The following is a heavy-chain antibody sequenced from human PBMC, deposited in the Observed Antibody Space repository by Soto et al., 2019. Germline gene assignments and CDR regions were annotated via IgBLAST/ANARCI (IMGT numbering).Heavy chain of an antibody. D-gene: IGHD6-19*01. V-gene: IGHV1-2*02. CDR2: INPNSGGT. CDR3: AKGEGPQAVAGSLYYYGMDV. Sequence: ASVKVSCKASGYTFTGYYMHWVRQAPGQGLEWMGWINPNSGGTNYAQKFQGRVTITADKSTTTVYMELSNLTSEDTAVYYCAKGEGPQAVAGSLYYYGMDVWGQGTAVTVSS. CDR1: GYTFTGYY. J-gene: IGHJ6*02.